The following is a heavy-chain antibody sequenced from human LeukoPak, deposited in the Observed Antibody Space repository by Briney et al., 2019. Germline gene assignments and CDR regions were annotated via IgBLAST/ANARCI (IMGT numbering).Heavy chain of an antibody. CDR1: GGTFSSYA. CDR2: IIPIFGTA. Sequence: SVKVSCKASGGTFSSYAISWVRQAPGQGLEWMGGIIPIFGTANYAQKFQGRVTITADESTSTAYMELSSLRSEDTAVYYCARGGPRTNINYYDSNYAFDIWGQGTMVTVSS. CDR3: ARGGPRTNINYYDSNYAFDI. V-gene: IGHV1-69*13. J-gene: IGHJ3*02. D-gene: IGHD3-22*01.